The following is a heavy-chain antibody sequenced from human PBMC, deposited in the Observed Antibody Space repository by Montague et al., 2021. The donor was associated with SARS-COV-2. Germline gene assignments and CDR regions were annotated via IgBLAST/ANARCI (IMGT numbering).Heavy chain of an antibody. Sequence: SLSLSCAASGFTFSSYAMHWVRQAPGKGLEWVSAISGSGGSTYYSDSVKGRFTISRDNSKNTLYLQMNSLRAEDTAVYYCAKTLMTTVTTWAFDIWGQGTMVTVSS. CDR2: ISGSGGST. V-gene: IGHV3-23*01. CDR3: AKTLMTTVTTWAFDI. CDR1: GFTFSSYA. J-gene: IGHJ3*02. D-gene: IGHD4-17*01.